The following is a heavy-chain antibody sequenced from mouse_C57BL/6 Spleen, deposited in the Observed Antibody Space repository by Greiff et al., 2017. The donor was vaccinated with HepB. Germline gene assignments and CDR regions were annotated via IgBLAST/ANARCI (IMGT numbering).Heavy chain of an antibody. J-gene: IGHJ4*01. V-gene: IGHV1-22*01. CDR3: ARPDLGRGYAMDY. D-gene: IGHD4-1*01. CDR2: INPNNGGT. Sequence: DVQLQESGPELVKPGASVKMSCKASGYTFTDYNMHWVKQSHGKSLEWIGYINPNNGGTSYNQKFKGKATLTVNKSSSTAYMELRSLTSEDSVVYYCARPDLGRGYAMDYWGQGTSVTVSS. CDR1: GYTFTDYN.